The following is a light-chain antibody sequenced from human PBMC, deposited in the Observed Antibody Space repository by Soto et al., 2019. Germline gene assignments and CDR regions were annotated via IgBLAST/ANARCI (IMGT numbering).Light chain of an antibody. CDR3: QHRSTWPLT. Sequence: EIVLTQSPATLSLSPGERATLSCRASQSVRSYLTWYQQKPGQAPRLLIYDASNRATGIPARFSGSGSGTDVTLTITSLEPEDFAFYYCQHRSTWPLTFGGGTKVEIK. V-gene: IGKV3-11*01. CDR2: DAS. CDR1: QSVRSY. J-gene: IGKJ4*01.